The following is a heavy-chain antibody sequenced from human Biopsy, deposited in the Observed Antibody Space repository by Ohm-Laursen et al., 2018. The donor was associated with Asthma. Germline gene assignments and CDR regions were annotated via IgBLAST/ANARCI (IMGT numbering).Heavy chain of an antibody. Sequence: SSLRLSCAASRFTYEMHWVRQAPGKGLEWVAVISYDGSSIYYADSVKSRFTISRDYSKNTLYLQMHSLRAEDTAVYYCARGDSSNWSHYYFDYWGQGTLVTVSS. CDR3: ARGDSSNWSHYYFDY. V-gene: IGHV3-30*14. J-gene: IGHJ4*02. CDR1: RFTYE. D-gene: IGHD3-22*01. CDR2: ISYDGSSI.